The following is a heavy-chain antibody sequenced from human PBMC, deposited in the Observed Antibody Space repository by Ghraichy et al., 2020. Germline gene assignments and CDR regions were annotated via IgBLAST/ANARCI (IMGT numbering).Heavy chain of an antibody. CDR2: IYWNDVK. V-gene: IGHV2-5*01. Sequence: SGPTLVKPTQTLTLTCTFSGFSLKTSGVGVGWIRQPPGEALEWLALIYWNDVKRYNTSLKSGLTITKDASRNRVALTMTNINPVDTGTYYCARGRPLYDGTGVYSIIDYWGQGTLITVSA. CDR3: ARGRPLYDGTGVYSIIDY. D-gene: IGHD3-22*01. J-gene: IGHJ4*02. CDR1: GFSLKTSGVG.